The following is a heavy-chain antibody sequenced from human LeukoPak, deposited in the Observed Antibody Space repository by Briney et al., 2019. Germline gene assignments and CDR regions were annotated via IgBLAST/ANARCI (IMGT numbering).Heavy chain of an antibody. CDR1: GFTVSSNY. J-gene: IGHJ4*02. CDR3: ARDLQGGTLDY. V-gene: IGHV3-53*01. CDR2: IYSGGRT. Sequence: AGGSLRLSCAASGFTVSSNYMSWVRQAPGKGLEWVSVIYSGGRTYYADSVKGRFTISRDNSKNTLYLQMNSLRAEDTAVYFCARDLQGGTLDYWGQGTLVTVSS. D-gene: IGHD1-1*01.